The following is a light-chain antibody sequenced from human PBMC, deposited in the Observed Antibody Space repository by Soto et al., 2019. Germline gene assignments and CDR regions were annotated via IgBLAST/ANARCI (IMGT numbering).Light chain of an antibody. Sequence: EIVLTQSPATLSLSPGERATLSCRASQSVGSFLAWYQQKPGQAPRLLIYDASNRATGIPARFSGSGSGTDFTLSISSLEPEDFAVYYCQQRSSWPFTFGGGTKVEIK. CDR3: QQRSSWPFT. V-gene: IGKV3-11*01. J-gene: IGKJ4*01. CDR2: DAS. CDR1: QSVGSF.